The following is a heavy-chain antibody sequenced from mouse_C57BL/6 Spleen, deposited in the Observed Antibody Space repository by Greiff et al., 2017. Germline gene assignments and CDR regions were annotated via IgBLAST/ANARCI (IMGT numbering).Heavy chain of an antibody. Sequence: VQRVESGAELVRPGTSVKMSCKASGYTFTNYWIGWAKQRPGHGLEWIGDIYPGGGYTNYNEKFKGKATLTADKSSSTAYMQFSSLTSEDSAIYYCAREHYYGSSYYAMDYWGQGTSVTVSS. CDR2: IYPGGGYT. D-gene: IGHD1-1*01. CDR3: AREHYYGSSYYAMDY. V-gene: IGHV1-63*01. CDR1: GYTFTNYW. J-gene: IGHJ4*01.